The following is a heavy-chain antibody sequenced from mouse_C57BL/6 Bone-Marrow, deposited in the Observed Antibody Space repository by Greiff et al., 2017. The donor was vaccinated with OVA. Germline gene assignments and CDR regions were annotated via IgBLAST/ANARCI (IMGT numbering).Heavy chain of an antibody. CDR2: INPNNGTT. Sequence: VQLQQSGPELVKPGASVKISCKASGYTFTDYYMNWVKQSPGQSLEWIGVINPNNGTTNYNQKFKGKATLTVDKSSSTAYMQLNSLTSEDSAVYYCARRGYYDSSSFAYWGQGTLVTVSA. V-gene: IGHV1-39*01. CDR3: ARRGYYDSSSFAY. D-gene: IGHD1-1*01. J-gene: IGHJ3*01. CDR1: GYTFTDYY.